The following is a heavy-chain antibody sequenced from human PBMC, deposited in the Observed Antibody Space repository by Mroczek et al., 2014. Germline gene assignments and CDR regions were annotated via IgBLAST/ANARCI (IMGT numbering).Heavy chain of an antibody. V-gene: IGHV1-69*01. Sequence: QVQLVESGAEVKKPGSSVKVSCKASGGTFSSYAISWVRQAPGQGLEWMGGIIPIFGTANYAQKFQGRVTITADESTSTAYMELSSLRSEDTAVYYCATGYCSSTSCLYYFDYVGPGNPGPPSPQ. D-gene: IGHD2-2*01. CDR1: GGTFSSYA. CDR3: ATGYCSSTSCLYYFDY. CDR2: IIPIFGTA. J-gene: IGHJ4*02.